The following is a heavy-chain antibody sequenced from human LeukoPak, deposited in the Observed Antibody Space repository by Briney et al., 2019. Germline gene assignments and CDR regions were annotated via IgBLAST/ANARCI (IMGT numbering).Heavy chain of an antibody. Sequence: GGSLRLSCAASGFTFDDYAMHWVRRAPGKGLEWVSGISWNSGSIGYADPVKGRFTISRDNAKNSLYLQMNSLRAEDTALYYCAKDISSSSNYRGQGTLVTVSS. CDR3: AKDISSSSNY. CDR2: ISWNSGSI. CDR1: GFTFDDYA. J-gene: IGHJ4*02. V-gene: IGHV3-9*01. D-gene: IGHD6-13*01.